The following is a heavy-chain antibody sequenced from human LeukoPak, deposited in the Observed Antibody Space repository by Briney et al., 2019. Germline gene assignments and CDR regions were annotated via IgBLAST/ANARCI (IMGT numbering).Heavy chain of an antibody. CDR2: IRYDGSKQ. CDR3: AKGGVGAFDAFDI. J-gene: IGHJ3*02. D-gene: IGHD1-26*01. V-gene: IGHV3-30*02. CDR1: GFIFSNSG. Sequence: GGSLRLSCAASGFIFSNSGIHWVRQAPGKGLEWVAFIRYDGSKQYYADSVKGRFAISRDNSKNTVFLQMNSLRVEDSALYYCAKGGVGAFDAFDIWGQGTMVTVSS.